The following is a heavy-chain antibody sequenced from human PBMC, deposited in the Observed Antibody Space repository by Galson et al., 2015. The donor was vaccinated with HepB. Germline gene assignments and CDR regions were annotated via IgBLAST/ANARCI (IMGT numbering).Heavy chain of an antibody. D-gene: IGHD6-13*01. V-gene: IGHV5-51*01. CDR3: ARVRSEGPSSAWPFDL. CDR2: IYPGDSAT. Sequence: QSGAEVKKPGESLKISCNGSGSSFTSYWIGWVRQMPGKGLEWMGLIYPGDSATRYSPSIEGQVSFSADESMTAAYLQWSSLKASASAIYYCARVRSEGPSSAWPFDLWGQGTLVTVS. CDR1: GSSFTSYW. J-gene: IGHJ4*02.